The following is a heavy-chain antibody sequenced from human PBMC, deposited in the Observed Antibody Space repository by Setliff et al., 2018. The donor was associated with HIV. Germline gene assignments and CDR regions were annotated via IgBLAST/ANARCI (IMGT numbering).Heavy chain of an antibody. Sequence: GGSLRLSCAASGFTFSRYGMHWVCQAPGKGLEWVSAISGSGGSTYYADSVKGRFTISRDNSKNTLYLQMNSLRAEDTAVYYCAKDYYDFVWGSSLAYWGQGTLVTVSS. J-gene: IGHJ4*02. CDR3: AKDYYDFVWGSSLAY. CDR2: ISGSGGST. V-gene: IGHV3-23*01. CDR1: GFTFSRYG. D-gene: IGHD3-16*01.